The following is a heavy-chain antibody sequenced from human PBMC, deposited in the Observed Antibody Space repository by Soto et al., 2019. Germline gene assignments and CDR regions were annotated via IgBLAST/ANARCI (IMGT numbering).Heavy chain of an antibody. CDR2: INHSGGT. Sequence: SETLSLTCAVYGGSFSGYYWSWIHQPPGKALEWIGEINHSGGTNYNPSLKSRITISVDTSKNQFSLKLSSVTAADTAVYYCARTRTNYDFWSGYYNGPKYYYGMDVWGQGTTVTVSS. D-gene: IGHD3-3*01. V-gene: IGHV4-34*01. CDR1: GGSFSGYY. CDR3: ARTRTNYDFWSGYYNGPKYYYGMDV. J-gene: IGHJ6*02.